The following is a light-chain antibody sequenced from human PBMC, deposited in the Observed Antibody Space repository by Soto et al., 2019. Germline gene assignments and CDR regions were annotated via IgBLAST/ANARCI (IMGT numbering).Light chain of an antibody. J-gene: IGKJ2*01. CDR3: QQYNNWPPRST. Sequence: EIVMTQSPDTLSVSPGERATLSCRSSQNVGRNVAWYQQRPGQAPRLLIHGTSTRAADIPARFSGSVSGTEFTLTINRLQPEECVIYYCQQYNNWPPRSTFGQGTKLEMK. V-gene: IGKV3-15*01. CDR2: GTS. CDR1: QNVGRN.